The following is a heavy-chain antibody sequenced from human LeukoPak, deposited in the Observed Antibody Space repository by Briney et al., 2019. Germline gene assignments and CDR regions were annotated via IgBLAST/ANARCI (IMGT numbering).Heavy chain of an antibody. D-gene: IGHD6-6*01. J-gene: IGHJ4*02. CDR3: AREEDSSSSFDY. Sequence: SETLSLTCAVSGGSISSGGYSWSWIRQPPGKGLEWIGYIYYSGSTYYNPSLKSRVTISVDTSKNQFSLKLSSVTAADTAVYYCAREEDSSSSFDYWGQGTLVTVSP. CDR2: IYYSGST. V-gene: IGHV4-30-4*07. CDR1: GGSISSGGYS.